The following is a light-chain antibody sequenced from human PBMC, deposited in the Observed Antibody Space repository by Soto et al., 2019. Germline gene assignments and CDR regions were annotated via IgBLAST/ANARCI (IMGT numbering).Light chain of an antibody. Sequence: IVLTQSTDTLSLSPGERATLSCRAIQSVSSNYLAWYHQKPGQAPRLLIYGSSNRATGIPDRFSGSGSGTDFTLTISRLEPEDFAVYYCQQYRTSPLITFGQGTRLENK. CDR1: QSVSSNY. V-gene: IGKV3-20*01. J-gene: IGKJ5*01. CDR3: QQYRTSPLIT. CDR2: GSS.